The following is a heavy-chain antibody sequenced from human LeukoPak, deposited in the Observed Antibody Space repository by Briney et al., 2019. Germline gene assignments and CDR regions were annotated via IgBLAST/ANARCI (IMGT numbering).Heavy chain of an antibody. CDR1: GFTFSSYS. CDR2: ISSSSSYI. J-gene: IGHJ6*02. Sequence: GGSLRLSCAASGFTFSSYSMSWVRQAPGKGLEWVSSISSSSSYIYYADSVKGRFTISRDNAKNSLYLQMNSLRAEDTAVYYCARDAAAGPIKGGYYYGMDVWGQGTTVTVSS. D-gene: IGHD6-13*01. V-gene: IGHV3-21*01. CDR3: ARDAAAGPIKGGYYYGMDV.